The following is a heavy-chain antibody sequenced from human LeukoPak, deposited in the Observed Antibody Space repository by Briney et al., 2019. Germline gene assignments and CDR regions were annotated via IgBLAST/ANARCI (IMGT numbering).Heavy chain of an antibody. J-gene: IGHJ5*02. V-gene: IGHV4-30-2*01. CDR2: INHGGST. CDR1: GGSISSGGYS. D-gene: IGHD3-10*01. CDR3: ARANSCEVRGEACDWFDP. Sequence: SETVSLTCAVSGGSISSGGYSWSWIRQPPGTGLEWIGNINHGGSTYYNPSLKSRVSISADRSKNQFSLKLSSVIAADTAVYYCARANSCEVRGEACDWFDPWGQGTLVTVSS.